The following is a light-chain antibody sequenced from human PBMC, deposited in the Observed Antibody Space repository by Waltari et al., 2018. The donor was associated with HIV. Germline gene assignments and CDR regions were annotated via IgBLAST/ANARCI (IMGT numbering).Light chain of an antibody. CDR2: WAS. CDR3: QQYFSTPIT. CDR1: QSVLFTSNNKKY. J-gene: IGKJ5*01. V-gene: IGKV4-1*01. Sequence: DIVMTQSPDSLAVSLGERATINCNSSQSVLFTSNNKKYLAWYQQKPGQPPKLLIYWASTRESGVPDRFSGSGSGTHFTLTVSSLQPVDVAVYYCQQYFSTPITFGQGTRLEIK.